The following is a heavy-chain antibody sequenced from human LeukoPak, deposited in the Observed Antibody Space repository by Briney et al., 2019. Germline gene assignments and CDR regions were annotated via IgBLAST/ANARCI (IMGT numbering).Heavy chain of an antibody. Sequence: SETLSLTCSVSGGSVSSNYWAWLRQPPGKGPEWIGYIYHSGYAKYNPSFKSRVTMSVDTSKSQFSLQLTSVTAVDTAVYYCARHNIASDGARLFDFWGRGTLVAVSS. J-gene: IGHJ4*02. CDR2: IYHSGYA. CDR1: GGSVSSNY. CDR3: ARHNIASDGARLFDF. D-gene: IGHD4-17*01. V-gene: IGHV4-59*08.